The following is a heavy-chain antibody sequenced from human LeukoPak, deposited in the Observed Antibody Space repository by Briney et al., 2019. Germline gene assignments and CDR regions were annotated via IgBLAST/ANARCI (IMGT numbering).Heavy chain of an antibody. D-gene: IGHD7-27*01. CDR1: GFTFDDYA. V-gene: IGHV3-9*01. Sequence: GRSLRLSCAASGFTFDDYAMHWIRQAPGKGLEWFSGISWNSGSIGYADSVKGRFTISRDNAKNSLYLQMNSLRAEDTALYYCAKGATGVLYYYYYMDVWGKGTTVTVSS. CDR3: AKGATGVLYYYYYMDV. CDR2: ISWNSGSI. J-gene: IGHJ6*03.